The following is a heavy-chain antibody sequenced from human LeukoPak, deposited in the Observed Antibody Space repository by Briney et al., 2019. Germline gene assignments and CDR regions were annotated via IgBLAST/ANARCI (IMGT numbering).Heavy chain of an antibody. CDR2: ISYDGSNK. D-gene: IGHD4-17*01. CDR1: GFTFSSYA. Sequence: GRSLRLSCAASGFTFSSYAMHWVRQAPGKGLEWVAVISYDGSNKYYADSVKGRFTISRDNSKNTLYLQMNSLRAEDTAVYYCARGSDYGDFYFDYWGQGTLVTVSS. V-gene: IGHV3-30-3*01. J-gene: IGHJ4*02. CDR3: ARGSDYGDFYFDY.